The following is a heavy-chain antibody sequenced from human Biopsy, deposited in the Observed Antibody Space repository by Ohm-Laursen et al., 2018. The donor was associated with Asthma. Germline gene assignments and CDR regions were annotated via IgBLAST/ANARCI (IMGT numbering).Heavy chain of an antibody. J-gene: IGHJ3*02. CDR1: GYTFISYA. CDR3: ARTYYDFLTGQVNDAFPI. V-gene: IGHV1-3*01. CDR2: INAGNGNT. Sequence: GASVKVSCKPSGYTFISYAIHWVRQAPGQRLEWMGWINAGNGNTKYSQKFQGRVTITRDTSASTAYMELSSLRSEDTAVYYCARTYYDFLTGQVNDAFPIWGQGTMVTVSS. D-gene: IGHD3-9*01.